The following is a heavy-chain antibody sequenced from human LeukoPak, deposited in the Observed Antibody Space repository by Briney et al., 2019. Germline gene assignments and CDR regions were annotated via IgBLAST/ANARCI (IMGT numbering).Heavy chain of an antibody. Sequence: NTSETLSLTCTVSGGSISNSSSYWGWIRQPPGRGLEWIGSIYYSGSTYYKPSLKSRVTISVDTSKNQFSLKLSSVTAADTAVYYCARVPSGYCSGGSCSELDYWGQGTLVTVSS. CDR2: IYYSGST. CDR1: GGSISNSSSY. V-gene: IGHV4-39*07. D-gene: IGHD2-15*01. CDR3: ARVPSGYCSGGSCSELDY. J-gene: IGHJ4*02.